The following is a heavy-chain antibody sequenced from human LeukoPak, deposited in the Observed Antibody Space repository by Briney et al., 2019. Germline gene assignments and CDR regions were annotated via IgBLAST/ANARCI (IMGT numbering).Heavy chain of an antibody. V-gene: IGHV3-11*04. Sequence: GGSLRLSCVASGFTFSDYYMSWIRQAPGKGLEWVSHISSRGTITYYADSVKGRFTISRDNAKNSLCLQMNSLRDEDTAVYYCASSGSYRFDYWGQGTLVTVSS. J-gene: IGHJ4*02. CDR2: ISSRGTIT. D-gene: IGHD1-26*01. CDR3: ASSGSYRFDY. CDR1: GFTFSDYY.